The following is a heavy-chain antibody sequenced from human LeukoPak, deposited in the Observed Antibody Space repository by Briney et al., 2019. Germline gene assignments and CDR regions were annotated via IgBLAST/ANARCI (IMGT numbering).Heavy chain of an antibody. CDR3: THGSMYQLDY. J-gene: IGHJ4*02. CDR1: GFTFSNYA. CDR2: ISGRGSST. D-gene: IGHD2-2*01. Sequence: GGSLRLSCAASGFTFSNYAMSWVRQAPGKGLEWVSGISGRGSSTYYADSVKGRFTISRDNSKNTLYLQMNSLRAEDTAVYYCTHGSMYQLDYWGQGTLVTVSS. V-gene: IGHV3-23*01.